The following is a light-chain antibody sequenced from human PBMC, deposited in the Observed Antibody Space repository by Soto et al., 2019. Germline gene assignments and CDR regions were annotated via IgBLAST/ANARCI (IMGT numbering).Light chain of an antibody. CDR3: QQYYSTPPGT. Sequence: DIVMTQSPDSLAVSLGERATINCKSSQSVLYSSNNKNYLAWYQQKPGQPPKLLIYWASTRESGVPDRFSGSGSGTDFTLTISSLQAEDVAVYYGQQYYSTPPGTFGQGTKLEIK. CDR1: QSVLYSSNNKNY. CDR2: WAS. J-gene: IGKJ2*01. V-gene: IGKV4-1*01.